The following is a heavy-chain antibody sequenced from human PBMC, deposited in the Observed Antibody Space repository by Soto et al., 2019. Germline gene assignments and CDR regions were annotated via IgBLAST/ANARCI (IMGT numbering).Heavy chain of an antibody. Sequence: EVHLVESRGGSVQPGGSLRISCGASGFTFGSYWMDWVRQAPGKGLVWVSRINGDGRITTYADSVKGRFTISRDNAGSTLYLQMNSLRVDDTAVYYCAKSLKIFGLATTRSGPLDSWGQGALVTVSS. J-gene: IGHJ4*02. CDR1: GFTFGSYW. V-gene: IGHV3-74*01. D-gene: IGHD3-3*01. CDR2: INGDGRIT. CDR3: AKSLKIFGLATTRSGPLDS.